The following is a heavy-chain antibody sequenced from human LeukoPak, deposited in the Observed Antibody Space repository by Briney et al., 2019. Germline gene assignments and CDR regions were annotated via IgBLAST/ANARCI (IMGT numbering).Heavy chain of an antibody. CDR3: AREVSEGFDF. Sequence: GGSLRLSCTASGFTFSGYSMNWFRQAPGKGLEWVSSFGTRSTSIYHAGSVKGRFAISRDNAKNSLYLQMNSLRAEDTALYYCAREVSEGFDFWGQGTLVTVSS. V-gene: IGHV3-21*01. CDR2: FGTRSTSI. J-gene: IGHJ4*02. CDR1: GFTFSGYS. D-gene: IGHD3-22*01.